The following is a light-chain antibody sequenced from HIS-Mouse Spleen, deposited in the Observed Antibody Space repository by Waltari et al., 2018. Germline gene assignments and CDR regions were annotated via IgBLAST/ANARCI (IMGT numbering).Light chain of an antibody. V-gene: IGKV1-9*01. J-gene: IGKJ1*01. CDR1: QDISSY. CDR2: AAS. CDR3: QQLNSYPPWT. Sequence: DIQLTQSPSFLSASVGDRVTITCRASQDISSYLAWYQQKPGKAPKLLIYAASTLQSGVPSRFSGSGSGTELTLTISSLQPEDFATYYCQQLNSYPPWTFGQGTKVEIK.